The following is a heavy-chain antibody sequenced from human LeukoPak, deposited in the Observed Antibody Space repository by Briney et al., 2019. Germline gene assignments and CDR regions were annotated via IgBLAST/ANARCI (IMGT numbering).Heavy chain of an antibody. Sequence: SGPTLVDPTQTLTLTCTFSGFSLSTSGVGVGWIRQPPGKALEWLALIYWNDDKRYSPSLKSRLTITKDTSKNQVVLTMTNMDPVDTATYYCAHSHYYCSGGSCHGGFDTNDAFDIWGQGTMVTVSS. V-gene: IGHV2-5*01. D-gene: IGHD2-15*01. CDR1: GFSLSTSGVG. CDR2: IYWNDDK. J-gene: IGHJ3*02. CDR3: AHSHYYCSGGSCHGGFDTNDAFDI.